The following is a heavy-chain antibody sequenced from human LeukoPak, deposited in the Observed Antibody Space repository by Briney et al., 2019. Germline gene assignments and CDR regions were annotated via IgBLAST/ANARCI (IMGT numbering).Heavy chain of an antibody. V-gene: IGHV3-48*01. CDR1: GFTFSSYS. CDR3: AKDRGSGYYYYFDY. CDR2: ISSSSSTI. Sequence: GGSLRLSCAASGFTFSSYSMNWVRQAPGKGLEWVSYISSSSSTIYYADSVKGRFTISRDNAKNSLYLQMNSLRAEDTAVYYCAKDRGSGYYYYFDYWGQGTLVTVSS. D-gene: IGHD3-22*01. J-gene: IGHJ4*02.